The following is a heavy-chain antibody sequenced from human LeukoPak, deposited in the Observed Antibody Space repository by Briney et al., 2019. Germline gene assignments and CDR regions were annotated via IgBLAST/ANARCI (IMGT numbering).Heavy chain of an antibody. J-gene: IGHJ2*01. CDR2: FDPEDGET. CDR1: GYTLTELS. CDR3: ASSSSLSQPEEATVTPRLYFDL. V-gene: IGHV1-24*01. Sequence: ASVKASCKVSGYTLTELSMHWVRQAPGKGLEWMGGFDPEDGETIYAQKFQGRVTMTEDTSTDTAYMELSSLRSEDTAVYYCASSSSLSQPEEATVTPRLYFDLWGRGTLVTVSS. D-gene: IGHD4-17*01.